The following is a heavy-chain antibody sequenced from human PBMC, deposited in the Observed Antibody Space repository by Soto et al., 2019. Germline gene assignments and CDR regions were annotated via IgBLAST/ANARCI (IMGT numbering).Heavy chain of an antibody. CDR3: ARDRVGFGELLPGY. D-gene: IGHD3-10*01. V-gene: IGHV1-18*01. CDR2: ISAYNGNT. J-gene: IGHJ4*02. CDR1: GYTFTSYG. Sequence: SVKVSCKASGYTFTSYGISWVRQAPGQGLEWMGWISAYNGNTHYAQKLQGRVTMTTDKSTSPAYMELRSLRSDDTAVYYCARDRVGFGELLPGYWGQGDLVTVS.